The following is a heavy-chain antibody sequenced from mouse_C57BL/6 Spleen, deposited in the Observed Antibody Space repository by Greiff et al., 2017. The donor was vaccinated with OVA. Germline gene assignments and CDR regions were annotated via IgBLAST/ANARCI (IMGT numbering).Heavy chain of an antibody. CDR2: ISSGGSYT. V-gene: IGHV5-6*01. CDR1: GFTFSSYG. D-gene: IGHD1-2*01. Sequence: EVQRVESGGDLVKPGGSLKLSCAASGFTFSSYGMSWVRQTPDKRLEWVATISSGGSYTYYPDSVKGRFTISRDNAKNTLYLQMSSLKSEDTAMYYCARRVTTANAMDYWGQGTSVTVSS. CDR3: ARRVTTANAMDY. J-gene: IGHJ4*01.